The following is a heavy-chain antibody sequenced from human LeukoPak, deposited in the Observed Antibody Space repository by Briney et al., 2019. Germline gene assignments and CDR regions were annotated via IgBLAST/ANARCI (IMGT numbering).Heavy chain of an antibody. J-gene: IGHJ5*02. CDR1: GGSISSSSYY. CDR3: ARGESSSWYAWFDP. V-gene: IGHV4-39*07. D-gene: IGHD6-13*01. CDR2: IYYSGST. Sequence: SETLSLTCTVSGGSISSSSYYWGWIRQPPGKGLEWIGSIYYSGSTYYNPSLKSRVTISVDTSKNQFSLKLSSVTAADTAVYYCARGESSSWYAWFDPWGQGTLVTVSS.